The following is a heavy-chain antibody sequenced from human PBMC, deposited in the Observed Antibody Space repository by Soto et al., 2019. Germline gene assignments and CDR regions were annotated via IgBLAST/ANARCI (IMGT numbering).Heavy chain of an antibody. CDR3: ARDSTAETEYIIFDY. J-gene: IGHJ4*02. Sequence: GGSLRLSCAASGFTFSSYAMHWVRQAPGKGLEWVAVISYDGSNKYYADSVKGRFTISRDNSKNTLYLQMNSLRAEDTAVYYCARDSTAETEYIIFDYWGQGTLVTVSS. D-gene: IGHD2-2*01. CDR1: GFTFSSYA. CDR2: ISYDGSNK. V-gene: IGHV3-30-3*01.